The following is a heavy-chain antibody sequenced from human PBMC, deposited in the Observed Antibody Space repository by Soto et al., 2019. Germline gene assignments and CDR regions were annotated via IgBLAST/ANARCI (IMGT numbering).Heavy chain of an antibody. Sequence: SETLSLTCTVSGGSIISGDYYWSWIRQPPGKSLERIGYINYSVSTYYNPYLNSRVTISVDTSKNQFSLKLSSVTAADTAVYYCAILPYDYGDYEVGYYYYYGMDVWGQGTTVTVSS. CDR2: INYSVST. CDR3: AILPYDYGDYEVGYYYYYGMDV. CDR1: GGSIISGDYY. D-gene: IGHD4-17*01. J-gene: IGHJ6*02. V-gene: IGHV4-30-4*01.